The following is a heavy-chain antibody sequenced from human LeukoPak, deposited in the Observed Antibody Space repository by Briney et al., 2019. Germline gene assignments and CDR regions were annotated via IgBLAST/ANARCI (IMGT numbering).Heavy chain of an antibody. CDR1: GFTFSSYA. CDR3: AKDIGTWIQLWLPDY. J-gene: IGHJ4*02. V-gene: IGHV3-23*01. D-gene: IGHD5-18*01. Sequence: HPGRSLRLSCAASGFTFSSYAMSWVRQAPGKGLEWVSAISGSGGSTYYADSVKGRFTISGDNSKNTLYLQMNSLRAEDTAVYYCAKDIGTWIQLWLPDYWGQGTLVTVSS. CDR2: ISGSGGST.